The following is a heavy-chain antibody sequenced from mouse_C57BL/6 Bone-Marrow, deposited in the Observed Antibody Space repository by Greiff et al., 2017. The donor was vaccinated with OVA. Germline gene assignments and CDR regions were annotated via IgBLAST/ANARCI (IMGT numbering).Heavy chain of an antibody. J-gene: IGHJ2*01. V-gene: IGHV5-4*03. Sequence: EVKVESGGGLVKPGGSLKLSCAASGFTFSSYAMSWVRQTPEKRLEWVATISDGGSYTYYPDNVKGRFTISRDNAKNNLYLQMSHLKSEDTAMYYCASLYPYYFDYWGQGTTLTVSS. D-gene: IGHD2-1*01. CDR1: GFTFSSYA. CDR3: ASLYPYYFDY. CDR2: ISDGGSYT.